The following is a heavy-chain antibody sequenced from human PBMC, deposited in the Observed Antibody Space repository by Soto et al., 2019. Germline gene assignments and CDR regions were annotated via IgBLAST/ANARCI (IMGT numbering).Heavy chain of an antibody. Sequence: SETLSLTCTVSGGSISASSYYWGWIRQPPGKGLEWIGSMDYSGSTYYNPSLKSRVTISVDTSKNQFSLKLSSVTAADTAVYYCASQADLGYCSGGSCYSADGGWFDPWGQGTLVTVSS. CDR3: ASQADLGYCSGGSCYSADGGWFDP. V-gene: IGHV4-39*01. CDR1: GGSISASSYY. J-gene: IGHJ5*02. CDR2: MDYSGST. D-gene: IGHD2-15*01.